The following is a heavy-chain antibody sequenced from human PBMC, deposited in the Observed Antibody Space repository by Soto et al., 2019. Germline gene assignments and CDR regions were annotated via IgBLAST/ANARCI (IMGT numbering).Heavy chain of an antibody. J-gene: IGHJ6*02. Sequence: GGSLRLSCAASGFTFSNAWMNWVRQAPGKGLEWVGRIKSKTDGGTTDYSAPVKGRFTISRDESKNTLYLQMNSLKTEDTAVYYCTTDLSIRPGYGGGTTNYYYYYGMDVWGQGTTVTVSS. CDR2: IKSKTDGGTT. CDR3: TTDLSIRPGYGGGTTNYYYYYGMDV. V-gene: IGHV3-15*07. D-gene: IGHD1-7*01. CDR1: GFTFSNAW.